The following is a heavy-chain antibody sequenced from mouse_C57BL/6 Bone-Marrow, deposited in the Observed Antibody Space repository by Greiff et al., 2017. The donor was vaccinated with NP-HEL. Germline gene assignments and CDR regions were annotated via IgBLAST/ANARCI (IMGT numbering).Heavy chain of an antibody. CDR3: ANRGY. Sequence: QVHVKQPGAELVKPGASVKLSCKASGYTFTSYWMQWVKQRPGQGLEWIGEIDPSDSYTNYNQKFKGKATLTVDTSSSTAYMQLSSLTSEDSAVYYCANRGYWGQGTTLTVSS. CDR2: IDPSDSYT. CDR1: GYTFTSYW. V-gene: IGHV1-50*01. J-gene: IGHJ2*01.